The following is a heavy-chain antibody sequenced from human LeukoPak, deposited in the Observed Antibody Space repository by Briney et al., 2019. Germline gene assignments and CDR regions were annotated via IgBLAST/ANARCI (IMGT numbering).Heavy chain of an antibody. J-gene: IGHJ4*02. CDR3: AGGDYYDSSGTKN. CDR1: GGSFSGYY. D-gene: IGHD3-22*01. CDR2: INHSGST. V-gene: IGHV4-34*01. Sequence: SETLSLTCAVYGGSFSGYYWSWIRQPPGKGLEWIGEINHSGSTNYNPSLKSRVTISVDTSKNQFSLKLSSVTAADTAVYYCAGGDYYDSSGTKNWGQGTLVTVST.